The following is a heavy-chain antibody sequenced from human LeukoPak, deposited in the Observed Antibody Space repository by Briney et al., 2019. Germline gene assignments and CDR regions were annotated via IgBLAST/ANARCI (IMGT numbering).Heavy chain of an antibody. CDR3: ARAAVLEWLSPFDI. J-gene: IGHJ3*02. CDR2: IIPIFGTA. CDR1: RGTFSSYA. Sequence: ASVNVSCKASRGTFSSYAISWVRQAPGQGLEWMGGIIPIFGTANYAQKFQGRVTITADESTSTAYMELSSLRSEDTAVYYCARAAVLEWLSPFDIWGQGTMVTVSS. D-gene: IGHD3-3*01. V-gene: IGHV1-69*01.